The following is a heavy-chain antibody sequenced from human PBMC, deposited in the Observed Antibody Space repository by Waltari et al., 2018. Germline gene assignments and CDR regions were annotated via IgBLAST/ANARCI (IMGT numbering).Heavy chain of an antibody. V-gene: IGHV1-18*01. J-gene: IGHJ5*02. CDR3: ARGRDIVLVVGSTQKRNEFDA. Sequence: QVQLVQSGPEVKRPGASVKVSCKASGYSFTNFGISWVRQAPGQGLEWMGWIRPYNDNTNYAHSLHGRVTMTTDTYTNTAYLELRSLNSDDTAVYFCARGRDIVLVVGSTQKRNEFDAWAQGTLVTVSS. CDR2: IRPYNDNT. CDR1: GYSFTNFG. D-gene: IGHD2-8*02.